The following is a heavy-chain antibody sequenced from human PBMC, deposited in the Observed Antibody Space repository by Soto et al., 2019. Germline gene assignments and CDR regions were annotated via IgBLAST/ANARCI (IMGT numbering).Heavy chain of an antibody. D-gene: IGHD6-13*01. Sequence: ASVKVSCKASGYTFTPYAIHWVRQAPGQRLEWMGWINAGNGNTKYSQRFQGRVTITRDTSASTAYMELSSLRSEDTAVYYCARGIAAAVFDYWGQGTLVTVSS. V-gene: IGHV1-3*01. J-gene: IGHJ4*02. CDR1: GYTFTPYA. CDR2: INAGNGNT. CDR3: ARGIAAAVFDY.